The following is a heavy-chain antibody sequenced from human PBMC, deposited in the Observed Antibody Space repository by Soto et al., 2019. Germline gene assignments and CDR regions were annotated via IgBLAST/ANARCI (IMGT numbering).Heavy chain of an antibody. CDR2: IIPIFGTA. J-gene: IGHJ6*02. CDR3: ARDRSGWGSAILPHYYYGMDV. V-gene: IGHV1-69*13. D-gene: IGHD2-2*01. Sequence: SVKVSCKASGGTFSSYAISWVRQAPGQGLEWMGGIIPIFGTANYAQKFQGRVTITADESTSTAYMELSSLRSEDTAVYYCARDRSGWGSAILPHYYYGMDVWGQGTTVTVSS. CDR1: GGTFSSYA.